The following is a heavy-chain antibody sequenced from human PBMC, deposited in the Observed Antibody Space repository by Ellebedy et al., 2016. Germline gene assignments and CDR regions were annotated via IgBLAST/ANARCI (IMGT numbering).Heavy chain of an antibody. CDR2: IYPGDSDT. D-gene: IGHD6-19*01. V-gene: IGHV5-51*01. CDR1: GYSFTSYW. Sequence: GESLKISXKGSGYSFTSYWIGWVRQMPGKGLEWMGIIYPGDSDTRYSPSFQGQVTISADKSISTAYLQWSSLKASDTAMYYCARRIAVAGTKLGSWFDPWGQGTLVTVSS. CDR3: ARRIAVAGTKLGSWFDP. J-gene: IGHJ5*02.